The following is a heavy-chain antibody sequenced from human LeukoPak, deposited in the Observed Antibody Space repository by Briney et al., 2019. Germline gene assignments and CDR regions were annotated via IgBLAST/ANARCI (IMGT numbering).Heavy chain of an antibody. CDR3: ARSPIVGATTLDY. Sequence: PSETLSLTCTVSGASISSYYWSWIRQPPGKGLEWIGYIYYSGSTNYNPSLKSRVTISGDTSKNQFSLKLSSVTAADTAVYYCARSPIVGATTLDYWGQGTLVTVSS. CDR2: IYYSGST. J-gene: IGHJ4*02. CDR1: GASISSYY. D-gene: IGHD1-26*01. V-gene: IGHV4-59*01.